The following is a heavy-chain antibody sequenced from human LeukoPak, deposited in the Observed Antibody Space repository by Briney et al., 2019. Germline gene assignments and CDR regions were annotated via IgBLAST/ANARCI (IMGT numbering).Heavy chain of an antibody. J-gene: IGHJ4*02. Sequence: PSETLSLTCTVSGGSISSISYYWGWIRQPPGKGLEWIGSIYYSGSTYYNPSLKSRVTISVDTSKNQFSLKLNSVTAADTAVYYCGRIAAAAIADYWGQGILVTVSS. D-gene: IGHD6-13*01. CDR1: GGSISSISYY. V-gene: IGHV4-39*01. CDR2: IYYSGST. CDR3: GRIAAAAIADY.